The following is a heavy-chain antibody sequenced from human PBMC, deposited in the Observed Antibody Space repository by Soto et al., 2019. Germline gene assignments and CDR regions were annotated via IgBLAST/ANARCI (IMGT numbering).Heavy chain of an antibody. Sequence: SETLSLTCSVSGDSLKNHYWAWIRHSPGKGLEWIGNIYDSGSTNYSPALKSRVTMSVDTSKNQFSLKLSSVTAADTAVYYCARAWEHLYFDYWGQGTLVTVSS. V-gene: IGHV4-59*11. CDR2: IYDSGST. D-gene: IGHD1-26*01. J-gene: IGHJ4*02. CDR3: ARAWEHLYFDY. CDR1: GDSLKNHY.